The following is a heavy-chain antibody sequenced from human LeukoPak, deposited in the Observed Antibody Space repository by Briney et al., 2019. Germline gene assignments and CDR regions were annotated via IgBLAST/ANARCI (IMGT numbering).Heavy chain of an antibody. CDR2: ISYDGSNK. J-gene: IGHJ3*02. CDR3: ASLITMIPFDAFDI. V-gene: IGHV3-30*03. CDR1: GFTFSSYG. D-gene: IGHD3-22*01. Sequence: QPGRSLRLSCAASGFTFSSYGMHWVRQAPGKGLEWVAVISYDGSNKYYADSVKGRFTISRDNSKNTLYLQMNSLRAEDTAVYYCASLITMIPFDAFDIWGQGTMVTVSS.